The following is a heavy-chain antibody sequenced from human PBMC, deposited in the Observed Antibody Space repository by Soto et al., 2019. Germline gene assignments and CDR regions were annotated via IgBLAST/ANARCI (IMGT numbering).Heavy chain of an antibody. CDR1: GGTFSSYA. Sequence: QVQLVQSGAEVKKPGSSVKVSCKASGGTFSSYAISWVRQAPGQGLEWMGGIIPIFGTANDAQKFQGRVTITADESTSTAYMELSSLRYEDTAVYYCARYCSGGSCYSGTYYYYYGMDVWGQGTTVTVSS. CDR2: IIPIFGTA. J-gene: IGHJ6*02. CDR3: ARYCSGGSCYSGTYYYYYGMDV. V-gene: IGHV1-69*01. D-gene: IGHD2-15*01.